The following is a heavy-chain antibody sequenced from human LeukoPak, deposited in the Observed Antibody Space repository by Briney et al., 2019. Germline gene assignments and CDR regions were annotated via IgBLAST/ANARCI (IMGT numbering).Heavy chain of an antibody. CDR3: ARDGPLRYFDLLSQRTYYYDYMDV. CDR2: IKQDGSEK. D-gene: IGHD3-9*01. V-gene: IGHV3-7*01. J-gene: IGHJ6*03. Sequence: GGSLRLSCAASGFTFDDYSMNWVRQAPGKGLEWVANIKQDGSEKYYVDSVKGRFTISRDNAKNSLYLQMNSLRAEDTAVYSCARDGPLRYFDLLSQRTYYYDYMDVWGKGTTVTISS. CDR1: GFTFDDYS.